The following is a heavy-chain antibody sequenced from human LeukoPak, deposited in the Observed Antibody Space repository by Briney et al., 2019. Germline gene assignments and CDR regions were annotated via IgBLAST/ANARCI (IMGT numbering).Heavy chain of an antibody. CDR2: VNPNSGDT. Sequence: ASVKVSCKASGYSFTTYDIHWVRQAPGRGPEWMGWVNPNSGDTGSPQNFQGRVTITRNTSISTAYMELSSLRSEDTAVYYCARARGYYYGSGSYFLDYWGQGTLVTVSS. V-gene: IGHV1-8*03. J-gene: IGHJ4*02. CDR1: GYSFTTYD. CDR3: ARARGYYYGSGSYFLDY. D-gene: IGHD3-10*01.